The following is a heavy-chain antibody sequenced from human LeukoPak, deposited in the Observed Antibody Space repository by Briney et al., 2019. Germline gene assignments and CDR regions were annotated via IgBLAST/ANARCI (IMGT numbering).Heavy chain of an antibody. D-gene: IGHD3-16*01. CDR2: ISSEGSST. J-gene: IGHJ4*02. Sequence: GSLRLSCAASGFTFSIYWMHWVRQAPGKGLVWVSRISSEGSSTTYADSVKGRFTISRDNAKDTLYLQMNSLRAEGTAVYYCARGENTYIDYWGQGTLVTVSS. V-gene: IGHV3-74*01. CDR1: GFTFSIYW. CDR3: ARGENTYIDY.